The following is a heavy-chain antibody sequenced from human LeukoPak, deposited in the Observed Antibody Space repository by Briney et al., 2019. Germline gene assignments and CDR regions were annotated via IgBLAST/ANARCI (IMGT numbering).Heavy chain of an antibody. CDR1: GFTFSSYS. Sequence: GGSLRLSCAASGFTFSSYSMNWVRQAPGKGLEWVSSISSSSYIYYADSVKGRFTISRDNAKNSLYLQMNSLRAEDTAVYYCARDPWPAAAGDADYWGQGTLVTVSS. CDR3: ARDPWPAAAGDADY. J-gene: IGHJ4*02. D-gene: IGHD6-13*01. V-gene: IGHV3-21*01. CDR2: ISSSSYI.